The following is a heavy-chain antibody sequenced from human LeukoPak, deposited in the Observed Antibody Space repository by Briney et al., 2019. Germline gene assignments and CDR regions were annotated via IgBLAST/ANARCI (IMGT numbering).Heavy chain of an antibody. CDR3: ARGGEYGDYNYGMDV. CDR2: IIPIFGTA. Sequence: ASVKVSCTASGGTFSSYAISWVRQAPGQGLEWMGGIIPIFGTANYAQKFQGRVTITADESTSTAYMELSSLRSEDTAVYYCARGGEYGDYNYGMDVWGQGTTVTVSS. V-gene: IGHV1-69*13. CDR1: GGTFSSYA. J-gene: IGHJ6*02. D-gene: IGHD3-10*01.